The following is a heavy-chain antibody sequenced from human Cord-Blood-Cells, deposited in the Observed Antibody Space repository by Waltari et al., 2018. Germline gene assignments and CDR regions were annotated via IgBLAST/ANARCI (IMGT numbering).Heavy chain of an antibody. Sequence: QVQLVQSGAEVKKPGASVKVSCKASGYTFTGYYMHWVRQAPGQGLEWMGWINPNRGGTNDAQKVQGRVTMTRDTSISTAYMELSRLRSDDTAVYYCARVLWFGELVNFDYWGQGTLVTVSS. J-gene: IGHJ4*02. D-gene: IGHD3-10*01. CDR1: GYTFTGYY. V-gene: IGHV1-2*02. CDR3: ARVLWFGELVNFDY. CDR2: INPNRGGT.